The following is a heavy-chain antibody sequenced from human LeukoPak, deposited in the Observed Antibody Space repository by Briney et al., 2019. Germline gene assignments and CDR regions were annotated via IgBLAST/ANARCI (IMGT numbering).Heavy chain of an antibody. CDR3: ARRRDGYNYIYYYYYMDV. CDR2: INHSGST. Sequence: SETLSLTCSVSGGSISSSSYYWSWIRQPPGKGLEWIGEINHSGSTNYNPSLKSRVTISVDTSKNQFSLKLSSVTAADTAVYYCARRRDGYNYIYYYYYMDVWGKGTTVTISS. CDR1: GGSISSSSYY. V-gene: IGHV4-39*07. D-gene: IGHD5-24*01. J-gene: IGHJ6*03.